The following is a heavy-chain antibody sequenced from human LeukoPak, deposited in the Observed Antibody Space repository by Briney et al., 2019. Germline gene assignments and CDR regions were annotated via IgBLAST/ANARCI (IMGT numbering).Heavy chain of an antibody. CDR2: ISPTRGST. J-gene: IGHJ5*02. V-gene: IGHV1-46*01. Sequence: ASVRVSCGACGYTFTINYMHGVRQARGQGPEWMGVISPTRGSTTYAQKFQDRLTLTRDMSTSTDYVELSSLRSEDTAVYYCARDNSVRDEAWWFNPWGQGTLVTVSS. CDR3: ARDNSVRDEAWWFNP. CDR1: GYTFTINY. D-gene: IGHD5-24*01.